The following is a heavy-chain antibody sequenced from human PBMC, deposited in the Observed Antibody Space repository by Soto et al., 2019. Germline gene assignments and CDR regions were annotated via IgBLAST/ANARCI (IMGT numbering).Heavy chain of an antibody. V-gene: IGHV3-11*03. J-gene: IGHJ4*02. CDR3: ARLRASTWYMGGYLDY. CDR1: GFPVNYYD. D-gene: IGHD6-13*01. Sequence: VQLLESGGGLVQPGGSLRLSCAVSGFPVNYYDLSWVRQPPGKGLEWVSYIVSSSSYTNYADSVKGRFTISRDNAKNSLYLEMNSLRAEDTAVYYCARLRASTWYMGGYLDYWGLGTLVTVSS. CDR2: IVSSSSYT.